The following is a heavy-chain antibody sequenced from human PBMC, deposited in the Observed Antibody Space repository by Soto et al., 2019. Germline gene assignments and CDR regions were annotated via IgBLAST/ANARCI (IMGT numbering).Heavy chain of an antibody. Sequence: SVKVSCKSSGGTFSSHSINWVRQAPGQGLEWVGGIIPIFGPANFAKKFQGRVTITADESTTTAYMELSSLTSEDTAVYYCATGSFTSTGGRIGYHYNAMDVWGQGTTVTVSS. D-gene: IGHD1-1*01. CDR1: GGTFSSHS. J-gene: IGHJ6*02. V-gene: IGHV1-69*13. CDR2: IIPIFGPA. CDR3: ATGSFTSTGGRIGYHYNAMDV.